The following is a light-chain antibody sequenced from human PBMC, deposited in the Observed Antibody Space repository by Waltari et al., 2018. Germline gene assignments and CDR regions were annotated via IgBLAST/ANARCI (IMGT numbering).Light chain of an antibody. V-gene: IGKV3-15*01. CDR1: QSVSNH. CDR3: QQYNSWPFT. CDR2: AAS. J-gene: IGKJ3*01. Sequence: EKVMTQSPATLSVSPGERATLSCRASQSVSNHLAWYPQRPGQAPRLLIYAASSRAAGVPARFSGSGSGTEFTLTIDSLQSEDFAVYFCQQYNSWPFTFGPGTQVDIK.